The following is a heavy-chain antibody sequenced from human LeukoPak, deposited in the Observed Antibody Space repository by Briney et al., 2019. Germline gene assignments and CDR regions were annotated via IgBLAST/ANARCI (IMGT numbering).Heavy chain of an antibody. CDR1: GFTFSSYG. CDR2: IRYDGSNK. J-gene: IGHJ4*02. Sequence: GGSLRLSCAAFGFTFSSYGMHWVRQAPRKGLEWVVFIRYDGSNKYYAESVKGRFTISRDNSKNTLYLQMNSLRAEDTAVYYCAKSASSSWYLDYWGQGTLVTVSS. D-gene: IGHD6-13*01. CDR3: AKSASSSWYLDY. V-gene: IGHV3-30*02.